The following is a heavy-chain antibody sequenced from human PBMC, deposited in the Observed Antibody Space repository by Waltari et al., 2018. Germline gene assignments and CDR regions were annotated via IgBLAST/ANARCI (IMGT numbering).Heavy chain of an antibody. D-gene: IGHD4-17*01. CDR2: IYYSGST. CDR1: GGSISSSSYY. J-gene: IGHJ4*02. Sequence: QLQLQESGPGLVKPSETLSLTCTVSGGSISSSSYYWGWIRQPPGKGLEWIGSIYYSGSTYYNPSLKSRVTISVDTSKNQFSLKLSSVTAADTAVYYCATPYGDYVYYFDYWGQGTLVTVSS. V-gene: IGHV4-39*01. CDR3: ATPYGDYVYYFDY.